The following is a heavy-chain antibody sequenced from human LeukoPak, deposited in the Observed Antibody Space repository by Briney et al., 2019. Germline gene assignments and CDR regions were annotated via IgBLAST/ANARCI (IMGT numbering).Heavy chain of an antibody. J-gene: IGHJ6*03. CDR3: ARVRIVVVPAAISGYMDV. Sequence: SETLSLTCTVSGGSISSSSYYWGCIRQPPGRGLEWIGSMYYSGSTYYNPSLKSRVTISVDTSKNQFSLKLSSVTAADTAVYYCARVRIVVVPAAISGYMDVWGKGTTVTVSS. V-gene: IGHV4-39*07. D-gene: IGHD2-2*02. CDR1: GGSISSSSYY. CDR2: MYYSGST.